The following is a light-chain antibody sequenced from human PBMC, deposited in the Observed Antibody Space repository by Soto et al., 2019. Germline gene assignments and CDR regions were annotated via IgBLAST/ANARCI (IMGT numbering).Light chain of an antibody. CDR2: EVS. CDR1: SSDVGSYNL. CDR3: CSYAGSYV. Sequence: QSVLTQPASVSGSPGQSITISCTGTSSDVGSYNLVSWYQQQPGKAPKLMIYEVSKRPSGVSNRFSGSKSGNTASLTISGLQAEDEADYYCCSYAGSYVFGTGTKVTVL. J-gene: IGLJ1*01. V-gene: IGLV2-23*02.